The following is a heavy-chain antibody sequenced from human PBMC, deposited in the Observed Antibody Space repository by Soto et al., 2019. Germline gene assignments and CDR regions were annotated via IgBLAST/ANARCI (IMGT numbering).Heavy chain of an antibody. CDR1: GFTFSSYW. CDR3: ARDRRIQLWLGPYFDY. Sequence: SLRLSCAASGFTFSSYWMSWVRQAPGKGLEWVANIKQDGSEKYYVDSVKGRFTISRDNAKNSLYLQMNSLRAEDTAVYYCARDRRIQLWLGPYFDYWGQGTLVTVSS. V-gene: IGHV3-7*01. D-gene: IGHD5-18*01. CDR2: IKQDGSEK. J-gene: IGHJ4*02.